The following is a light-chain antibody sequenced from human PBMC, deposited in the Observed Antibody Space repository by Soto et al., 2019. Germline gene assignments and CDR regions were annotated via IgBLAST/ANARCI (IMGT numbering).Light chain of an antibody. CDR1: QIISSY. CDR2: AAS. Sequence: IKMTHSPATLSASIGDRVTITCRASQIISSYLNWYQQKPGKAPKPLIYAASNLQSGVPSRFGGSGSGTDFTLTISSLRPEDFATYYCQQSYRTPITFGQGTRLEI. V-gene: IGKV1-39*01. J-gene: IGKJ5*01. CDR3: QQSYRTPIT.